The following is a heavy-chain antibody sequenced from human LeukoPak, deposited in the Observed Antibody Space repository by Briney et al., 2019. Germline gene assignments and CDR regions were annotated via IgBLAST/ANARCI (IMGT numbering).Heavy chain of an antibody. V-gene: IGHV3-7*01. CDR1: GFTFSSYW. CDR3: ARIYLHSNYDY. CDR2: IKQDGSEK. Sequence: PGGSLRLYCAASGFTFSSYWMSWVRPAPGKGLEWVANIKQDGSEKYYVDSVKGRFTISRDNAKNSLYLQMNSLRAEDTAVYYCARIYLHSNYDYWGQGTLVTVSS. D-gene: IGHD4-11*01. J-gene: IGHJ4*02.